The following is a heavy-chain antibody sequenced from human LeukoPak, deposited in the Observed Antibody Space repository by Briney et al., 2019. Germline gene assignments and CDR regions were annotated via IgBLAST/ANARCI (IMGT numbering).Heavy chain of an antibody. D-gene: IGHD4-17*01. CDR3: ARPQHGDLYAFDI. J-gene: IGHJ3*02. Sequence: GGSLRLSCAASGFTFTSFWMHWVRRAPGKGLVWVSRVNGDGRTTTYADFVKGRSTISRDNAKNTLYLQMNSLRAEDTAVYYCARPQHGDLYAFDIWGQGTMVTVSS. V-gene: IGHV3-74*01. CDR2: VNGDGRTT. CDR1: GFTFTSFW.